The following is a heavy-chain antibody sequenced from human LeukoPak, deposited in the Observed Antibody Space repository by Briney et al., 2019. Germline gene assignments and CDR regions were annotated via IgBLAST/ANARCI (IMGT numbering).Heavy chain of an antibody. Sequence: GESLKISCKGSGYSFTNYWITWVRQMPGKGLEWMGRIDPSDSYTNYSPSFQGHVTVSVDKSISTAYLQWSNLRASDTAMYYCARQVYDILTSDIWGQGTMVTVSS. V-gene: IGHV5-10-1*01. CDR3: ARQVYDILTSDI. J-gene: IGHJ3*02. D-gene: IGHD3-9*01. CDR1: GYSFTNYW. CDR2: IDPSDSYT.